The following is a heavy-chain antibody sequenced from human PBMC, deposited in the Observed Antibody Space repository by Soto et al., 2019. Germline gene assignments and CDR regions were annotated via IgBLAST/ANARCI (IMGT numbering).Heavy chain of an antibody. V-gene: IGHV1-69*01. D-gene: IGHD2-21*02. CDR3: ARGLAYCGGDCYSIDY. Sequence: QVQLVQSGAEVKKPGSSVKVSCKASGGTFSSYAISWVRQAPGQGLEWMGGIIPIFGTANYAQKFQGRVTIIADESTSTAYMELSSLRSEDKAVYYCARGLAYCGGDCYSIDYWGQGTLVTVSS. CDR2: IIPIFGTA. CDR1: GGTFSSYA. J-gene: IGHJ4*02.